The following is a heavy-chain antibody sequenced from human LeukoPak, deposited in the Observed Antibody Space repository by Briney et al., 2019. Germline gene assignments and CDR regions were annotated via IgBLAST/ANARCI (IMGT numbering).Heavy chain of an antibody. CDR1: GGSISSYY. J-gene: IGHJ5*02. V-gene: IGHV4-4*07. CDR3: ARGKRGDILPLNWFDP. Sequence: SETLSLTCTVSGGSISSYYWSWIRQPAGKGLEWIGRIYTSGSTNYNPSLKSRVTMSVDTSKNQFSLKLSSVTAADTAVYYCARGKRGDILPLNWFDPWGQGTLVTVSS. CDR2: IYTSGST. D-gene: IGHD3-10*01.